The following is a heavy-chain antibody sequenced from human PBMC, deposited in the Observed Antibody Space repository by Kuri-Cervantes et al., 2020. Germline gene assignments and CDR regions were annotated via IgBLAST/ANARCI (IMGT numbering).Heavy chain of an antibody. V-gene: IGHV1-69*05. CDR3: AQQIHSSGWYHLVDY. Sequence: SVKVSCKASGGTFSSYAISWVRQAPGQGLEWMGGIIPIFGTANYAQKFQGRVTITTDESTSTAYMELSSLRSEDTAVYYCAQQIHSSGWYHLVDYWGQGTLVTVSS. J-gene: IGHJ4*02. D-gene: IGHD6-19*01. CDR1: GGTFSSYA. CDR2: IIPIFGTA.